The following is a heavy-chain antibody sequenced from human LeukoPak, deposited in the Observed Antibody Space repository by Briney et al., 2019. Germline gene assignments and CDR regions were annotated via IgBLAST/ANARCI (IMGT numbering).Heavy chain of an antibody. CDR2: ISGSGGST. Sequence: LPGGSLRLSCAASGFTFSSYAMSWVRQAPGKGLEWVSAISGSGGSTYYADSVKGRFTISRDNSKNTLYLQMNSLRAEDTAVYYCAKSINSGSYYSTEDWFDPWGQGTLVTVSS. CDR3: AKSINSGSYYSTEDWFDP. D-gene: IGHD1-26*01. V-gene: IGHV3-23*01. J-gene: IGHJ5*02. CDR1: GFTFSSYA.